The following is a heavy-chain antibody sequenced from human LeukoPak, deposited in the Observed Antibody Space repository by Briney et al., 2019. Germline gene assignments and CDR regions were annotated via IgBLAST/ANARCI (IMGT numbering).Heavy chain of an antibody. J-gene: IGHJ4*02. Sequence: GGSLRLSCAASGFTVSSNYMSWIRQAPGKGLEWVSVIYSIGSTFYADSVKGGFTISRDNSKNTLYLQMNSLRAEDTAVYYCVNSVMLRGIIRPYWGQGTLVTVSS. V-gene: IGHV3-66*01. CDR3: VNSVMLRGIIRPY. D-gene: IGHD3-10*01. CDR2: IYSIGST. CDR1: GFTVSSNY.